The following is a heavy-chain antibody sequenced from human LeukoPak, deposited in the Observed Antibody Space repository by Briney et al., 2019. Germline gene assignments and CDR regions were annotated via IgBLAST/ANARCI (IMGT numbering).Heavy chain of an antibody. CDR1: GFTFSSCA. Sequence: GGSLRLSCAASGFTFSSCAMHWVRQAPGKGLEWVSGISGSGGVTYYADSVKGRFTISRDNSKNTLYLQMNSLRAEDTAVYYCASPGDYYDSSGLNAFDIWGQGTMVTVSS. CDR3: ASPGDYYDSSGLNAFDI. CDR2: ISGSGGVT. J-gene: IGHJ3*02. V-gene: IGHV3-23*01. D-gene: IGHD3-22*01.